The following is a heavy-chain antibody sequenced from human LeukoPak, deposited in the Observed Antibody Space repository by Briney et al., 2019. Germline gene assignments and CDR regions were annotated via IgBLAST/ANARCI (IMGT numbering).Heavy chain of an antibody. CDR1: GGSISSSNW. Sequence: SETLSLTCTVSGGSISSSNWWSWVRQPPGKGLEWIGEIYHSGSTNYNPSLKSRVTISVDTSKNQFSLKLSSVTAADTAVYYCARWIQLKFVGYYFDYWGQGTLVTVSS. CDR2: IYHSGST. CDR3: ARWIQLKFVGYYFDY. V-gene: IGHV4-4*02. D-gene: IGHD5-18*01. J-gene: IGHJ4*02.